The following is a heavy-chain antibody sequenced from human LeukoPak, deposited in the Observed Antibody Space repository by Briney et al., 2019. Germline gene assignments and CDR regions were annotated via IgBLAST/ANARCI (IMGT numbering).Heavy chain of an antibody. CDR1: GFTVSSYA. J-gene: IGHJ3*02. V-gene: IGHV3-23*01. CDR2: ISGGGGST. D-gene: IGHD1-14*01. CDR3: AKNPSSRRDHGAFDI. Sequence: PGGSLRLSCAASGFTVSSYAMSWVRQAPGKGLEWVSVISGGGGSTYYAASVKGRFTISRDNSKNTLYLQMNSLRAEDTAVYYCAKNPSSRRDHGAFDIWGQGTMVTVSS.